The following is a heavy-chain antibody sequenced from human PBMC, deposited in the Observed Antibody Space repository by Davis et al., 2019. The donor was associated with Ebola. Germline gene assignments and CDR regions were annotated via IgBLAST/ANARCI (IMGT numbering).Heavy chain of an antibody. J-gene: IGHJ4*02. V-gene: IGHV4-39*01. CDR1: GGSISSSSYY. D-gene: IGHD4-23*01. Sequence: SETLSLTCTVSGGSISSSSYYWGWIRQPPGKGLEWIGSIYYSGSTYYNPSLKSRVTISVDTSKNQFSLKLSSVTAADTAVYYCARPDYGGALDWGQGTLVTVSS. CDR3: ARPDYGGALD. CDR2: IYYSGST.